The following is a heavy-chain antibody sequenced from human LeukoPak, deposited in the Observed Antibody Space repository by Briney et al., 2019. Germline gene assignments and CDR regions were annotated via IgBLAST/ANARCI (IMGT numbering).Heavy chain of an antibody. D-gene: IGHD2-2*01. CDR1: GGSITSNSYY. Sequence: SETLSLTCTVSGGSITSNSYYWGWIRQPRGKGLEWIGSITYSGSTYYNPSLKRRVTISIDTSKNQFSLKLSSVTAADTAVYYCARERREQLLPPYTRSVTYFDYWGQGTLVTVSS. J-gene: IGHJ4*02. V-gene: IGHV4-39*07. CDR3: ARERREQLLPPYTRSVTYFDY. CDR2: ITYSGST.